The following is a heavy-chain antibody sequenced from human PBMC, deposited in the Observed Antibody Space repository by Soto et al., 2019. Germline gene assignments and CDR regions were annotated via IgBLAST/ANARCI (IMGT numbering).Heavy chain of an antibody. J-gene: IGHJ4*02. CDR2: IYPGDSDT. CDR3: ARYSGSYWHYLDF. D-gene: IGHD1-26*01. CDR1: GYSFASLW. V-gene: IGHV5-51*01. Sequence: GEFMKNSSKGSGYSFASLWVAWVRQMPEKGLEWIGTIYPGDSDTKYSPAFRGQVTISADTSVSTAYLQWRSLEATDSAIYYCARYSGSYWHYLDFWGQGTLVTVSS.